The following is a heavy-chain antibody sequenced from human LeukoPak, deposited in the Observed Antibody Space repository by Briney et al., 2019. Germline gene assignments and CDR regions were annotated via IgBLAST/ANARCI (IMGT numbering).Heavy chain of an antibody. Sequence: ASVKVSCKASGYTFTGYYMHWVRQAPGQGLEWMGRINPNSGGTNYAQKFQGRVTMTRDTSISTAYMELSRLRSDDTAVYYCARDHCSGGSCYKPWGQGTLVTVSS. V-gene: IGHV1-2*06. J-gene: IGHJ4*02. D-gene: IGHD2-15*01. CDR2: INPNSGGT. CDR1: GYTFTGYY. CDR3: ARDHCSGGSCYKP.